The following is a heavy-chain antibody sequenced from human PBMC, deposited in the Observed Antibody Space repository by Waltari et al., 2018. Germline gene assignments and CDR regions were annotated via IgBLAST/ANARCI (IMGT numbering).Heavy chain of an antibody. CDR2: ISSSSSYI. V-gene: IGHV3-21*01. CDR1: GFTFSSYS. CDR3: ARELGYCSGGSCPFDY. J-gene: IGHJ4*02. Sequence: EVQLVESGGGLVKPGWSLRLSCAASGFTFSSYSMNWVRQAPGKGLEWVSSISSSSSYIYYADSVKGRFTISRDNAKNSLYLQMNSLRAEDTAVYYCARELGYCSGGSCPFDYWGQGTLVTVSS. D-gene: IGHD2-15*01.